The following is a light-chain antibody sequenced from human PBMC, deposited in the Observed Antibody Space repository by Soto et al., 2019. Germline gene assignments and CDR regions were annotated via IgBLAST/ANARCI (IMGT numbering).Light chain of an antibody. V-gene: IGKV3-20*01. CDR2: GAS. J-gene: IGKJ1*01. Sequence: EIVLTQSPGTLSLSPGERATLSCRASQSVSSNFLALYQQKPGQAPRLLIYGASNRATGIPDRFSGGGSGTDFTLTISRLEPEDFAVYYCQQHGSAPRTFGQGTKVDI. CDR3: QQHGSAPRT. CDR1: QSVSSNF.